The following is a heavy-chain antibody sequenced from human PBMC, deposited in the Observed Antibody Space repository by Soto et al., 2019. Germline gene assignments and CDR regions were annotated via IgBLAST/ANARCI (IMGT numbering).Heavy chain of an antibody. D-gene: IGHD6-19*01. CDR3: ARLLDRGAVAGFY. Sequence: GESLKISCKGSGYSFTDYWIGWVRQMPGKGLEWMGIIYAGDSDTRYSSSFQGQVTISADKSISTAYLQWSSLKASDTAMYYCARLLDRGAVAGFYWGQGALVTVSS. CDR2: IYAGDSDT. J-gene: IGHJ4*02. V-gene: IGHV5-51*01. CDR1: GYSFTDYW.